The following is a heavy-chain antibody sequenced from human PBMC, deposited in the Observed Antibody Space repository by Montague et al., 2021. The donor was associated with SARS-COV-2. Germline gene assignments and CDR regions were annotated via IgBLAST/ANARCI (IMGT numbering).Heavy chain of an antibody. D-gene: IGHD5-18*01. CDR3: ARDRPWIQLWSYYYYGMDV. Sequence: SRSLSLSASGFTFSSYEMNWVRQAPGKGLEWVSYISSSGSTIYYADSVKGRSTISRDNAKNSLYLQMNSLRAEDTAVYYCARDRPWIQLWSYYYYGMDVWGQGTTVTVSS. V-gene: IGHV3-48*03. CDR2: ISSSGSTI. CDR1: GFTFSSYE. J-gene: IGHJ6*02.